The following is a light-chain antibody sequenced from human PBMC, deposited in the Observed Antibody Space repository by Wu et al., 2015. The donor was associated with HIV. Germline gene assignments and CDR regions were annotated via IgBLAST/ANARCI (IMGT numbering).Light chain of an antibody. J-gene: IGKJ4*01. CDR2: DTS. CDR1: QNIGTN. Sequence: IVLTQSPATLSVSPGERVSLSCRASQNIGTNLAWYQQKPGQAPRLLIYDTSDRAPDVPARFTGGGSGTDFTLIISSLQPEDFAIYYCQQRGGWPLTFGGGTKVEIK. CDR3: QQRGGWPLT. V-gene: IGKV3-11*01.